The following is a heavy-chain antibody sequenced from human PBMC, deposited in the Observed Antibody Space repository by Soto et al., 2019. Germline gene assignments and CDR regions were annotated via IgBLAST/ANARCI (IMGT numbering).Heavy chain of an antibody. Sequence: GVSLRLSCAASGFTFSYYSMHWVRQAPGKGLEWVAVVSSDGSPKYYADSVKGRFTISRDNSKNTLYVQMNSLRGDDTAVYYCANEISTKYSVDYGGQGTLVPVSS. V-gene: IGHV3-30-3*02. D-gene: IGHD1-26*01. CDR1: GFTFSYYS. CDR2: VSSDGSPK. CDR3: ANEISTKYSVDY. J-gene: IGHJ4*02.